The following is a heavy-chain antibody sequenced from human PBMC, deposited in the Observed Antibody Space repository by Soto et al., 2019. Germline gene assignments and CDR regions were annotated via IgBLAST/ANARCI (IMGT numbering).Heavy chain of an antibody. V-gene: IGHV1-46*01. CDR2: INPSGGST. J-gene: IGHJ4*02. CDR1: GYTLTGYY. CDR3: ARDGTYSSSNFLDY. D-gene: IGHD6-13*01. Sequence: AXLKGACKGSGYTLTGYYKHWGRQAPGHGLESMGIINPSGGSTSYAQKFQGRVTMTRDTSTSTVYMELSSLRSEDTAVYYCARDGTYSSSNFLDYWGQGTLVTVSS.